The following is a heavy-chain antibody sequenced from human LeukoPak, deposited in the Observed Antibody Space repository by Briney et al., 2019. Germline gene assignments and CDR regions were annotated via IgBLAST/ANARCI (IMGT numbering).Heavy chain of an antibody. CDR2: VSYDGIT. J-gene: IGHJ4*02. D-gene: IGHD3-22*01. Sequence: PSETLSLTCTVSAGSISSTTYFWGWLRQPPGRGLEWIVSVSYDGITYYNPSIKSRVTMSVDASKNQFSLKLTSVTAADTAMYYCARQKYYYDSSGYRIYYFDYWGQGTLVTVSS. CDR1: AGSISSTTYF. CDR3: ARQKYYYDSSGYRIYYFDY. V-gene: IGHV4-39*01.